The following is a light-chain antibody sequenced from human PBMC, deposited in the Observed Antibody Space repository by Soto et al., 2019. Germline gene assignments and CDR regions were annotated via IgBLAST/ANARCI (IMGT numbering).Light chain of an antibody. V-gene: IGLV1-47*01. CDR1: SSNIGSNF. CDR3: AAWDDSLSGWV. CDR2: RNN. Sequence: QPVLTQPPSASGTPRQRVTISCSGSSSNIGSNFVYWYQQFPGTAPKLLIYRNNQRPSGVPDRFSGSKSGTSASLAISGLPSEDEADYYCAAWDDSLSGWVFGGGTKLTVL. J-gene: IGLJ3*02.